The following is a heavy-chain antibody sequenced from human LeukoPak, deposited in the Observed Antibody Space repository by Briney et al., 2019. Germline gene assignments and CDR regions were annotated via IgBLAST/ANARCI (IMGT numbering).Heavy chain of an antibody. V-gene: IGHV4-59*08. J-gene: IGHJ3*02. CDR3: ARFGLGAFDI. CDR1: GGSISSYY. D-gene: IGHD3-10*01. Sequence: PSETLSLTCTVSGGSISSYYWSWIRQPPGKGLEWIGYIYYSGSTNYNPSLKSRVTISVDTSKNQFSLKLSSVTAADTAVYYCARFGLGAFDIWGQGTMVTVSS. CDR2: IYYSGST.